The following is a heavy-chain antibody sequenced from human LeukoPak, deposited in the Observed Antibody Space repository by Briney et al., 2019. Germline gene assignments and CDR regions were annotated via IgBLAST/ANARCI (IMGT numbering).Heavy chain of an antibody. D-gene: IGHD3-3*01. CDR1: GGSFSGYY. CDR3: ARHSRYDFWSGYLGYFQH. V-gene: IGHV4-34*01. CDR2: TNHSGST. J-gene: IGHJ1*01. Sequence: SETLSLTCAVYGGSFSGYYWSWIRQPPGKGLEWIGETNHSGSTNYNPSLKSRVTISVDTSKNQFSLKLSSVTAADTAVYYCARHSRYDFWSGYLGYFQHWGQGTLVTVSS.